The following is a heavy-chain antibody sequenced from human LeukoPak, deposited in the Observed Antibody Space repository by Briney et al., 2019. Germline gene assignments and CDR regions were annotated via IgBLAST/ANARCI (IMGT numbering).Heavy chain of an antibody. CDR1: GFTFSSYS. D-gene: IGHD3-9*01. CDR2: ISITGTRT. CDR3: ASTTSYYLTSWDY. J-gene: IGHJ4*02. V-gene: IGHV3-23*01. Sequence: GGSLRLSCAASGFTFSSYSMSWVRQAPGKGLEWVSGISITGTRTYYADSVKGRFTISRDNSKNTLYLQMNSLRAQDTAIYYCASTTSYYLTSWDYWGQGTLLTVSS.